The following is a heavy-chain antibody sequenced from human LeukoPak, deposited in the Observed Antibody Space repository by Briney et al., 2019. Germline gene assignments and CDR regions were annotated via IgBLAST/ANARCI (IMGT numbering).Heavy chain of an antibody. CDR2: INTDGSNT. CDR3: ARDYEGLCV. V-gene: IGHV3-74*01. Sequence: WGSLTLSCTASGVTFSSYRMSWVRQAPGKGLVWVSLINTDGSNTNYADSVKGRFTNSRDNAKNTLYLQMNSLRAEDTAVYYCARDYEGLCVWGQGTTVTVSS. J-gene: IGHJ6*02. CDR1: GVTFSSYR. D-gene: IGHD3-16*01.